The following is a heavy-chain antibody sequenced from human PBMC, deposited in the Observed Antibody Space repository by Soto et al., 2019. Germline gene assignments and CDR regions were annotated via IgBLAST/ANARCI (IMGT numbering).Heavy chain of an antibody. CDR3: AARHYGDYSPFDY. CDR1: GYTVTDYY. Sequence: QVQLVQSGTEVKKPGASVKVSCKASGYTVTDYYIHWVRQAPGQGLEWMGWIDPKNGDTIYAQKFQGRVTITADESTSTAYMELSSLRSEDTAVYYCAARHYGDYSPFDYWGQGTLVTVSS. CDR2: IDPKNGDT. V-gene: IGHV1-2*02. D-gene: IGHD4-17*01. J-gene: IGHJ4*02.